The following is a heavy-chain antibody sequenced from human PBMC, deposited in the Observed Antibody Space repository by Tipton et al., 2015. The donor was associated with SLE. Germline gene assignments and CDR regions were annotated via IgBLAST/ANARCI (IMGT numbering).Heavy chain of an antibody. D-gene: IGHD3-9*01. J-gene: IGHJ3*02. CDR3: VSSGYPLGTFES. V-gene: IGHV4-31*03. CDR2: IPHSGTT. Sequence: TLSLTCTVSGVSTSSGGYFWNWVRHYPGKGLEWFGSIPHSGTTHYNPSLKSRVTLAVDTSKKQFSLKLSVVTAADTAVYYCVSSGYPLGTFESWGPGTMVTVSS. CDR1: GVSTSSGGYF.